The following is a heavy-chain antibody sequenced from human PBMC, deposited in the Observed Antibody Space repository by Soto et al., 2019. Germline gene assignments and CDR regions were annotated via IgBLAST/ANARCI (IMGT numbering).Heavy chain of an antibody. D-gene: IGHD3-22*01. V-gene: IGHV3-33*01. CDR2: IWYDGSNK. CDR1: GFTFSSYG. Sequence: GGSLRLSCAASGFTFSSYGMHWVRQAPGKGLEWVAVIWYDGSNKYYADSVKGRFTISRGNSKNTLYLQMNSLRAEDTAVYYCARDPTYYYDSSGYYFDYWGQGTLVTVSS. CDR3: ARDPTYYYDSSGYYFDY. J-gene: IGHJ4*02.